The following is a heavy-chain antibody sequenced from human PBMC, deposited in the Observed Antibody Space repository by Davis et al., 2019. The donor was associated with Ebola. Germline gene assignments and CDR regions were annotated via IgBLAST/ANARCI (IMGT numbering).Heavy chain of an antibody. CDR2: TRNKANSYTT. V-gene: IGHV3-72*01. CDR3: ARVPHYGGSDY. D-gene: IGHD4-23*01. Sequence: PGGSLRLSCAASGFTFSDHYMDWVRQAPGKGLEWVGRTRNKANSYTTEYAASVKGRFTISRDDSKNSLYLQMNSLKTEDTAVYYCARVPHYGGSDYWGQGTLVTVSS. CDR1: GFTFSDHY. J-gene: IGHJ4*02.